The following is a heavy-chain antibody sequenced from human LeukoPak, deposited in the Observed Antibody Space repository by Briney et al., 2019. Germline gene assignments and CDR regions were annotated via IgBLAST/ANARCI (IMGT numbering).Heavy chain of an antibody. D-gene: IGHD5-12*01. J-gene: IGHJ5*02. CDR1: GGSISSGGYY. CDR2: IYYSGST. CDR3: AGSGGDERWLQFQEVNWFDP. Sequence: SETLSLTCTVSGGSISSGGYYWSWIRQHPGKGLEWIGYIYYSGSTYYNPSLKSRVTISVDTSKNQFSLKLSSVTAADTAVYYCAGSGGDERWLQFQEVNWFDPWGQGTLVTVSS. V-gene: IGHV4-31*03.